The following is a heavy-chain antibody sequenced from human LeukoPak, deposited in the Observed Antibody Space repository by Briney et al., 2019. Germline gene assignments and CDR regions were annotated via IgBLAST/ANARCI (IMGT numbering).Heavy chain of an antibody. J-gene: IGHJ4*02. Sequence: PSETLSPTCTVSGGSISSYYWSWIRQHPGKGLEWIGYIYYSGSTYYNPSLKSRVTISVDTSKNQFSLKLSSVTAADTAVYYCARGYYDILTGYSSSPHFDYWGQGTLVTVSS. V-gene: IGHV4-59*06. CDR3: ARGYYDILTGYSSSPHFDY. CDR1: GGSISSYY. D-gene: IGHD3-9*01. CDR2: IYYSGST.